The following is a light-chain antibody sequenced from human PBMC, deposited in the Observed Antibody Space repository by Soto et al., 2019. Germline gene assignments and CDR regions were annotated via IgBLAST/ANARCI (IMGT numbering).Light chain of an antibody. CDR2: GAS. CDR3: QKYDYWPWT. V-gene: IGKV3-15*01. J-gene: IGKJ1*01. Sequence: EIVMTQSPATLSVSPGERATLSCRASQSVGRNLSWHQQKPGQAPRLLIYGASTRATGIPARFSGSGSGTDFTLTISSLQSEDFAVYYCQKYDYWPWTFGQGTKVEI. CDR1: QSVGRN.